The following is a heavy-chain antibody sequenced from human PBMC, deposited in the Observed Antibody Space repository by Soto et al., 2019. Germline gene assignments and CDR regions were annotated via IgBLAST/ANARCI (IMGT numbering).Heavy chain of an antibody. V-gene: IGHV3-30-3*01. D-gene: IGHD3-16*02. CDR1: GFTFSSYA. Sequence: QVQLVESGGGVVQPGRSLRLSCAASGFTFSSYAMHWVRQAPGKGLEWVAVISYDGSNKYYADSVKGRFTISRDNSKNTLYLQMNSLRAEDTAVYYCARRQYDYVWGSYRSRFDYWGQGTLVTVSS. J-gene: IGHJ4*02. CDR2: ISYDGSNK. CDR3: ARRQYDYVWGSYRSRFDY.